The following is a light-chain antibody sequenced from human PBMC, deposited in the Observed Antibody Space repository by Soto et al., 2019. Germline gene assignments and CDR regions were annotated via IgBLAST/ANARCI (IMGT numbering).Light chain of an antibody. Sequence: EVVLTQSPGTLSLSPGESATLSCRASQSVISNFLAWYQQKPAQAPRLLIYDTSNRATGIPDRFSGSGSGTVFTLTISILEAEDFAVYYCQQNGGFPPTCGRGPKAEIK. J-gene: IGKJ1*01. CDR1: QSVISNF. V-gene: IGKV3-20*01. CDR3: QQNGGFPPT. CDR2: DTS.